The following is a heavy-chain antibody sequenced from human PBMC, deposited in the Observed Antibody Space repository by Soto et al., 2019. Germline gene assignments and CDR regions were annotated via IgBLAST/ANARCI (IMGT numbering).Heavy chain of an antibody. V-gene: IGHV4-39*01. Sequence: SETLSLTCTVSGGSITSRSFCWGWIRQPPGKELEWIGTIYYSGSTYYNPSLQSRVTISVDTSKNHFSLKLSSGTAADTAVYYCARRDGNSADYYYGMDVWGRGTTVTVSS. CDR1: GGSITSRSFC. J-gene: IGHJ6*02. CDR3: ARRDGNSADYYYGMDV. CDR2: IYYSGST. D-gene: IGHD4-4*01.